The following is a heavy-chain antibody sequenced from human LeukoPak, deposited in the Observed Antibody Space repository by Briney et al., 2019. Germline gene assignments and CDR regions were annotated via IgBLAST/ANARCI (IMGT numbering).Heavy chain of an antibody. CDR2: IYYSGST. D-gene: IGHD6-19*01. CDR3: ARPSGWYFDY. V-gene: IGHV4-39*01. J-gene: IGHJ4*02. CDR1: GGSISSSSYY. Sequence: SETLSLTCTVSGGSISSSSYYWGWIRQPPGKGLEWIGSIYYSGSTYYNPSLKSRVTISVDTSKNQFSLKLSSVTAADTAVYYCARPSGWYFDYWGQGTLVTVPS.